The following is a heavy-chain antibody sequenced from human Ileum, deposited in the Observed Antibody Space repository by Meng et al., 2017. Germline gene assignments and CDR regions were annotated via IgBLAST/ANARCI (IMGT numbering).Heavy chain of an antibody. J-gene: IGHJ4*02. CDR2: IYSNGNT. CDR1: VGSISSGDYY. D-gene: IGHD2-8*01. V-gene: IGHV4-30-4*01. Sequence: QVQLQESGPRLVKPSQTLSLTCTFSVGSISSGDYYWSWVRQSPGKGPEWIGYIYSNGNTYSNPSLRGRLMISIDTSKNQFSLKLSSVTAADTAVYYCARAPKYCTNAVCSRPLDSWGQGTLVTVSS. CDR3: ARAPKYCTNAVCSRPLDS.